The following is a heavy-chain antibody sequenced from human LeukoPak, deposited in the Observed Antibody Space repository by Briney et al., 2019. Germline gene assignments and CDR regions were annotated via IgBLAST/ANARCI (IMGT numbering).Heavy chain of an antibody. J-gene: IGHJ3*02. Sequence: ASVKVSCKASGYSFPAKYMHWVRQAPGQGLEWMGWISTYNDNTNYAQKLQGRVTMTTDTSTSTAYMELRSLRSDDTAVYYCAKGFLEWLGAFDIWGQGTMVTVSS. V-gene: IGHV1-18*01. D-gene: IGHD3-3*01. CDR3: AKGFLEWLGAFDI. CDR1: GYSFPAKY. CDR2: ISTYNDNT.